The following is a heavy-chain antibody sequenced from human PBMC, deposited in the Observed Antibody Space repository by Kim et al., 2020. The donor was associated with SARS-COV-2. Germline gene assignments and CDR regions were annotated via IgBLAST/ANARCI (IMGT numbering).Heavy chain of an antibody. J-gene: IGHJ4*02. V-gene: IGHV4-59*01. CDR2: LFYNGNT. CDR1: GGSINNFH. D-gene: IGHD1-26*01. Sequence: SETLSLTCTVSGGSINNFHWSWIRQSPGKGLEWIGYLFYNGNTSYNPSLEGRVTILRDTSKNHFSLNLTSVTAADTAVYYCARCGSYTAYFDSWGQGALV. CDR3: ARCGSYTAYFDS.